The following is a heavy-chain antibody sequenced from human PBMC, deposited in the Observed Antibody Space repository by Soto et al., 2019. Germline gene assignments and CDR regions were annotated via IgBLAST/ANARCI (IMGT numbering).Heavy chain of an antibody. CDR1: GGSISGYY. CDR3: ARDLWGYCGTDCYPLDV. V-gene: IGHV4-59*01. CDR2: MYNTGST. J-gene: IGHJ6*02. Sequence: SETLSLTCTVSGGSISGYYWSWIRQPPGKGLEWIGYMYNTGSTVYNPSFKSRVTISVDTSKNQFSLKLNSVTAADTALYYCARDLWGYCGTDCYPLDVLGQGTTVT. D-gene: IGHD2-21*02.